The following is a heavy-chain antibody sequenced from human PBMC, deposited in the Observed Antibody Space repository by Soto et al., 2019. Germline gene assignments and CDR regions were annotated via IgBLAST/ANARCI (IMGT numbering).Heavy chain of an antibody. CDR3: AKVIGSSSSWFDY. CDR2: IWYDGSNT. J-gene: IGHJ4*02. D-gene: IGHD6-13*01. Sequence: GGSLRLSCAASGFTFSSYGMHWVRQAPGKGLEWVAVIWYDGSNTYYADSVKGRFTISRDNSKNTLYLQMNSLRAEDTAVYYCAKVIGSSSSWFDYWGQGTPVTVSS. CDR1: GFTFSSYG. V-gene: IGHV3-33*06.